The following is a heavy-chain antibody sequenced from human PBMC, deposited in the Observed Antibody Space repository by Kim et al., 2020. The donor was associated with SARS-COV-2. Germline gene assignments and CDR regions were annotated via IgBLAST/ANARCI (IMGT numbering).Heavy chain of an antibody. J-gene: IGHJ3*02. Sequence: SETLSLTCAVYGGSFSGYYWSWIRQPTGKGLEWIGEINHSGSTNYNPSLKSRVTISVDTSKNQFSLKLSSVTAADTAVYYCARLGYSAAFDIWGQGTMVTVSS. V-gene: IGHV4-34*01. CDR3: ARLGYSAAFDI. CDR2: INHSGST. CDR1: GGSFSGYY. D-gene: IGHD5-18*01.